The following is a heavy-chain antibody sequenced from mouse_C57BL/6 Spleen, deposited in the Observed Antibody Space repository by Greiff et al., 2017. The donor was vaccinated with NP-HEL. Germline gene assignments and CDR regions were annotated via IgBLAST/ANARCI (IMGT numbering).Heavy chain of an antibody. J-gene: IGHJ4*01. D-gene: IGHD2-3*01. Sequence: EVKLMESGGGLVKPGGSLKLSCAASGFTFSSYAMSWVRQTPEKRLEWVATISDGGSYTYYPDNVKGRFTISRDNAKNNLYLQMSHLKSEDTAMYYCARDPYDGYYGAMDYWGQGTSVTVSS. CDR2: ISDGGSYT. V-gene: IGHV5-4*01. CDR1: GFTFSSYA. CDR3: ARDPYDGYYGAMDY.